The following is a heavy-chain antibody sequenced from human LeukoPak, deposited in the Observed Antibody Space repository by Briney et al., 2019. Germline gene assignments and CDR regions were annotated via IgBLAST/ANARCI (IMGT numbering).Heavy chain of an antibody. CDR3: ARGGYCSSTSCYPWSNWFDP. D-gene: IGHD2-2*01. CDR2: IYYSGST. J-gene: IGHJ5*02. Sequence: SETLSLTCTVSGGSISSYYWSWIRQPPGKGLEWIGYIYYSGSTNYNPSLKSRVTISVDTSKSQFSLRLSSVTAADTAVYYCARGGYCSSTSCYPWSNWFDPWGQGTLVTVSS. V-gene: IGHV4-59*01. CDR1: GGSISSYY.